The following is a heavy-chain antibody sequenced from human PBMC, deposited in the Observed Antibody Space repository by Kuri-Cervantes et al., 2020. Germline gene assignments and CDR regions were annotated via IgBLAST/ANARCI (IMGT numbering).Heavy chain of an antibody. CDR1: GFTVSSNY. J-gene: IGHJ5*02. CDR2: IKQDGSEK. V-gene: IGHV3-7*01. D-gene: IGHD4-17*01. Sequence: GESLKISCAASGFTVSSNYMRWVRQAPGKGLEWVANIKQDGSEKYYVDSVKGRFTISRDNAKNSLYLQMNSLRAEDTAVYYCARGVVGLRNWFDPWGQGTLVTVSS. CDR3: ARGVVGLRNWFDP.